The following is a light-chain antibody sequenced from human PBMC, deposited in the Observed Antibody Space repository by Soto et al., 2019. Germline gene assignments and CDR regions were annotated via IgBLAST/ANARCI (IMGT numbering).Light chain of an antibody. Sequence: QLVLTQSPSASASLGASVKVTCTLSGGHSGYAIVWHQQQPGQGPRFLIRLNTDGSHNKGDGTRDHFSASSSGAERDLNISSLQSEGEADYYCKTWGSGIVFGGGTKLTVL. V-gene: IGLV4-69*01. CDR2: LNTDGSH. CDR3: KTWGSGIV. J-gene: IGLJ2*01. CDR1: GGHSGYA.